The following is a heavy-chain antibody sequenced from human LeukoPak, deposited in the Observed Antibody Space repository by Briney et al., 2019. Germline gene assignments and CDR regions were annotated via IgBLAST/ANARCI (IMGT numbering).Heavy chain of an antibody. D-gene: IGHD1-14*01. CDR1: GYLFNNVG. J-gene: IGHJ4*02. Sequence: GASVKVSCKTSGYLFNNVGITWVRQAPGQGLEWMGWISAYNGNTHYAQNLRDRLTITTDASTNSAHMELRSLRSDDTAVYYCARDRLGGDLTGESLYWGQGTRVTVSS. CDR3: ARDRLGGDLTGESLY. CDR2: ISAYNGNT. V-gene: IGHV1-18*01.